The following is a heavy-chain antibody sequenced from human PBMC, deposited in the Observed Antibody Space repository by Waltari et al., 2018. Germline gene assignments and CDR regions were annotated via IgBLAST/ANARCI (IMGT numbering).Heavy chain of an antibody. CDR3: ARGRDVFANFDYNWFDP. CDR1: GSTFPAYE. J-gene: IGHJ5*02. V-gene: IGHV1-8*02. CDR2: MNPNTGDT. D-gene: IGHD3-3*01. Sequence: QVQLEQSGAEVRRPGASVRVSCTSSGSTFPAYEINWFRQAPGQGLEWMGWMNPNTGDTAYAQQFQGRVTMTSDTSISTAYMDLSSLRSEDTALYFCARGRDVFANFDYNWFDPWGQGTLLTVSS.